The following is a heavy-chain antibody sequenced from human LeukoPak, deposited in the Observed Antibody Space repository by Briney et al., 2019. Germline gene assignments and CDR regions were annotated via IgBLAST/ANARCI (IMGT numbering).Heavy chain of an antibody. Sequence: GGSLRLSCAASGFTFDDYAMHWVRQPPGKGLEWVSLISGDGGSTYYADSVKGRFTISRDNSKNSLYLQMSSLRTEDTALYYCARGLYSGYDPSNFVYWGQGTLVTVSS. D-gene: IGHD5-12*01. V-gene: IGHV3-43*02. CDR3: ARGLYSGYDPSNFVY. J-gene: IGHJ4*02. CDR2: ISGDGGST. CDR1: GFTFDDYA.